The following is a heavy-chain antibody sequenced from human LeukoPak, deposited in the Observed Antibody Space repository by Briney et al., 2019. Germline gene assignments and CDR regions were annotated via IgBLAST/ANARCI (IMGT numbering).Heavy chain of an antibody. CDR2: ISGSGGST. Sequence: GGPLRLSCAASGFTFSSYAMSWVRQAPGKGLEWVSAISGSGGSTYYADSVKGRFTISRDNSKNTLYLQMNSLRAEDTAVYYCAKTRITMIVVVTPAPIDYWGQGTLVTVSS. V-gene: IGHV3-23*01. J-gene: IGHJ4*02. CDR1: GFTFSSYA. CDR3: AKTRITMIVVVTPAPIDY. D-gene: IGHD3-22*01.